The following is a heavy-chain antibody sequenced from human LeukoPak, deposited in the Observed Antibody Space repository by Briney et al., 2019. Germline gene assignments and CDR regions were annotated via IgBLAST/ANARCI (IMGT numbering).Heavy chain of an antibody. CDR2: ICSGGST. CDR1: GFTVSSNY. J-gene: IGHJ4*02. CDR3: ARVRVAYFDY. Sequence: GGSLRLSCAASGFTVSSNYMSWVRQAPGKGLEWVSVICSGGSTYYADSVKGRFTISRDNSKNTLYLQMNSLRAEDTAVYYCARVRVAYFDYWGQGTLVTVSS. D-gene: IGHD5-12*01. V-gene: IGHV3-66*02.